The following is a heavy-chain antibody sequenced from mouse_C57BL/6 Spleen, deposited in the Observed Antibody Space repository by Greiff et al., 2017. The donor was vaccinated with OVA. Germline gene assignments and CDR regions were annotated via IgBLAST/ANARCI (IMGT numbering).Heavy chain of an antibody. Sequence: VQLQQSGTELVMPGASVKISCKASGYAFSSSWMNWVKQRPGKGLEWIGRIYPGDGDTNYNGKFKRKATLTADKSSSTAYMQLSSLTSADSAVYFCATYYYGSSYFAYWGQGTLVTVSA. D-gene: IGHD1-1*01. CDR3: ATYYYGSSYFAY. CDR1: GYAFSSSW. J-gene: IGHJ3*01. CDR2: IYPGDGDT. V-gene: IGHV1-82*01.